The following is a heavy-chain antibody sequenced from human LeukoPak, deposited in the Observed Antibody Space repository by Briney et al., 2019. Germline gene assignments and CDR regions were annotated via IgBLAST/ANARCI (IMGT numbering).Heavy chain of an antibody. CDR2: INPNSGGT. D-gene: IGHD3-16*02. Sequence: ASVKVSCKASGYIFTDYYIHWVRQAPGQGLEWMGWINPNSGGTNYAQKFQGRVTMTRDTSISTAYMELSRLRSDDTAVYYCARDTGVIYDFDYWGQGTLVTVSS. CDR1: GYIFTDYY. V-gene: IGHV1-2*02. J-gene: IGHJ4*02. CDR3: ARDTGVIYDFDY.